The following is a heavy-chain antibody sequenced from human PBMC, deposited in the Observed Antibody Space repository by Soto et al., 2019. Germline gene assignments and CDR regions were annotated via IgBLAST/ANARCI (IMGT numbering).Heavy chain of an antibody. V-gene: IGHV4-30-4*01. CDR2: IYKSATT. CDR1: GDSISNLDYF. J-gene: IGHJ5*01. Sequence: SETLSLTCSVSGDSISNLDYFWAWIRQPPGQALEYIGYIYKSATTYYNPSFESRVAISVDTSKSQFYLNVTSVTAADTAVYFCARGRYCLTGRCFPNWFDSWGQGATVTVS. D-gene: IGHD7-27*01. CDR3: ARGRYCLTGRCFPNWFDS.